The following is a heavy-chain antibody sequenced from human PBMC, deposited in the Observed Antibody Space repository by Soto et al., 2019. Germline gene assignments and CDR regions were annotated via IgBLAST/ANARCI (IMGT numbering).Heavy chain of an antibody. Sequence: QVQLVESGGGVVQPGRSVRLSCAASGFSFSYYAMHWVRQAPGKGLEWVAVIAYDSSKKYYADSVKGRFTISRDNSKNTLYLQMNSLRDDDTAVYYCASPYCSGGSCYLTEYFQYWSQGTLVTVSS. CDR3: ASPYCSGGSCYLTEYFQY. CDR1: GFSFSYYA. V-gene: IGHV3-30*03. J-gene: IGHJ1*01. D-gene: IGHD2-15*01. CDR2: IAYDSSKK.